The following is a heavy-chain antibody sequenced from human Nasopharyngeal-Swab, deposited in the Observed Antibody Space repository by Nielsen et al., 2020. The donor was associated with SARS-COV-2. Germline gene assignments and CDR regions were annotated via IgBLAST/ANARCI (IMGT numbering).Heavy chain of an antibody. V-gene: IGHV3-48*02. Sequence: WIRQPPGKGLEWVSYISSSSSTIYYADSVKGRFTISRDNAKNSLYLQMSSLRDEDTAVYYCARDPSYGRKFDYWGQGTLVTVSS. D-gene: IGHD5-18*01. J-gene: IGHJ4*02. CDR2: ISSSSSTI. CDR3: ARDPSYGRKFDY.